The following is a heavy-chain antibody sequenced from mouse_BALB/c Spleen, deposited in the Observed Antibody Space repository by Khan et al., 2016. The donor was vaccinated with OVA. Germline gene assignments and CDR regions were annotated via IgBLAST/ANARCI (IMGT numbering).Heavy chain of an antibody. J-gene: IGHJ4*01. CDR2: IWGGGST. Sequence: QVQLKESGPGLVAPSQSLSITCTVSGFSLSDYGVSWIRQPPGKGLEWLGVIWGGGSTYYNSALKSSLSISKDNYKGQVYLKMNSLQTDVTAIYCGAKGLWSYYGALDYWGQGTSVTVSS. CDR3: AKGLWSYYGALDY. D-gene: IGHD1-1*02. V-gene: IGHV2-6-5*01. CDR1: GFSLSDYG.